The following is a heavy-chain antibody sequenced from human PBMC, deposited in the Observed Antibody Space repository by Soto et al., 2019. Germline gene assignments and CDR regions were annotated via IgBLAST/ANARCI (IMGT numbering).Heavy chain of an antibody. CDR2: IIPMFGPP. CDR3: VGGTRDCSSFSCYTPQGSFYYGMDV. J-gene: IGHJ6*02. Sequence: SVKVSCKASGGSFRRNGISWVRQAPGQGLEWMGGIIPMFGPPNYGQKFRGRVTINADESTSTAYMYLSSLSSDATAIYSCVGGTRDCSSFSCYTPQGSFYYGMDVWGQGTTVTVSS. V-gene: IGHV1-69*13. CDR1: GGSFRRNG. D-gene: IGHD2-2*02.